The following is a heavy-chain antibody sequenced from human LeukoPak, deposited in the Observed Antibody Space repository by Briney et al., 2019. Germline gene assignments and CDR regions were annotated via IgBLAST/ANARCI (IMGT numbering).Heavy chain of an antibody. V-gene: IGHV1-3*01. CDR1: GYTFIRYV. Sequence: ASVKVSCKASGYTFIRYVVHWVRQAPGQRREWMGWINAGNGGTKYSQNFQGRVTITWDRSANTAYMELSSLTSEDTALYYCARDDCGDTCYPGGYWGQGALVTVSS. CDR3: ARDDCGDTCYPGGY. J-gene: IGHJ4*02. CDR2: INAGNGGT. D-gene: IGHD2-21*01.